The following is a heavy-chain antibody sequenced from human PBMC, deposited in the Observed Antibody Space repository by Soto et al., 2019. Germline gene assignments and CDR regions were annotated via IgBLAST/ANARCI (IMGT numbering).Heavy chain of an antibody. CDR2: IYHSGST. Sequence: SETLSLTCAGSGYSISSGYYWGWIRQPPGKGLEWIGSIYHSGSTYYNPSLKSRVTISVDTSKNQFSLKLSSVTAADTAVYYCARTDYGDYVGYYFDYWGQGTLVTVSS. V-gene: IGHV4-38-2*01. CDR3: ARTDYGDYVGYYFDY. CDR1: GYSISSGYY. D-gene: IGHD4-17*01. J-gene: IGHJ4*02.